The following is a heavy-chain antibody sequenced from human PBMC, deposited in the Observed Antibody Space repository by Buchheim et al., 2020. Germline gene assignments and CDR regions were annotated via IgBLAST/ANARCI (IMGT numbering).Heavy chain of an antibody. CDR1: GGSISSPTHY. J-gene: IGHJ4*02. D-gene: IGHD6-13*01. V-gene: IGHV4-31*03. CDR2: IYYSGTT. CDR3: ARDYSGTWD. Sequence: QVQLQESGPGLVKPSQTLSLTCTVSGGSISSPTHYWTWIRQPPGKGLEWMGYIYYSGTTYYSPSLKSRVTMSVDTSKNHFSLRLDSVTAADTAVYYCARDYSGTWDWGQGTL.